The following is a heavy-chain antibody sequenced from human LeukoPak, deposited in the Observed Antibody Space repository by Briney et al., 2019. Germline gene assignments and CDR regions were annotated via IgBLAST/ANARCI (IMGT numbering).Heavy chain of an antibody. V-gene: IGHV3-48*01. CDR2: ISSSSSTI. CDR1: GFTFSSYS. Sequence: QPGGSLRLSCAAPGFTFSSYSMNWVRQAPGKGLEWVSYISSSSSTIYYADSVKGRFTISRDNAKNSLYLQMNSLRAEDTAVYYCARVRSVVVDYWGQGTLVTVSS. J-gene: IGHJ4*02. CDR3: ARVRSVVVDY. D-gene: IGHD3-22*01.